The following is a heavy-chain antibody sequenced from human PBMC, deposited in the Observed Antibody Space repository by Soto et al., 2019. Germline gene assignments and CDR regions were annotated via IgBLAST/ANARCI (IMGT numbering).Heavy chain of an antibody. D-gene: IGHD2-15*01. V-gene: IGHV1-8*01. CDR2: MNPGSGNT. Sequence: QVQLVQSGAEVKKPGASVKVSCKASGYTFTNYEINWVRQATGQGLEWMGWMNPGSGNTGYAHKFQGRVTMTRNISISTAYMELSRLGSDDTAIYYCARMVASGSLNWFDPWGQGTLVTVSS. CDR3: ARMVASGSLNWFDP. J-gene: IGHJ5*02. CDR1: GYTFTNYE.